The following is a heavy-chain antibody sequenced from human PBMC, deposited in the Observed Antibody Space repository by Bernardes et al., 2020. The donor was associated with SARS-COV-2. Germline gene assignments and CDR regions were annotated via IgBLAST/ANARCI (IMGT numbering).Heavy chain of an antibody. D-gene: IGHD3-22*01. CDR1: GFNFGDYW. J-gene: IGHJ3*01. V-gene: IGHV3-74*01. Sequence: GGSLRLSCEASGFNFGDYWMHWVRQAPGKGLAWVARINSGGGTTNYADSVKGRFTISRDNAKNTLYLQMSSLSAEDTAVYYCTRGPFSGYGSFDVWGQGTIVTVSS. CDR3: TRGPFSGYGSFDV. CDR2: INSGGGTT.